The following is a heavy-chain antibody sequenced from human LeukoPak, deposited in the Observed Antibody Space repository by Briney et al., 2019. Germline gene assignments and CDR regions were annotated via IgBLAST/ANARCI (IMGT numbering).Heavy chain of an antibody. CDR2: IYYSGST. CDR1: GGSISSYY. CDR3: ARHGKFDYDFWSGNNWFDP. Sequence: SETLSLTCTVSGGSISSYYWSWIRQPPGKGLEWIGYIYYSGSTNYNPSLKGRVTISVDTSKNQFSLKLSSVTAADTAVYYCARHGKFDYDFWSGNNWFDPWGQGTLVTVSS. V-gene: IGHV4-59*08. J-gene: IGHJ5*02. D-gene: IGHD3-3*01.